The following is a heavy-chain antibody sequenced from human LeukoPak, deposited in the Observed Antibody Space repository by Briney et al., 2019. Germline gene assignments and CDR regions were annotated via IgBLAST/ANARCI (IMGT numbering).Heavy chain of an antibody. CDR1: GGSFSGYY. J-gene: IGHJ4*02. V-gene: IGHV4-34*01. CDR3: ARRPYGSGSYIY. Sequence: SETLSLTCVVYGGSFSGYYWSWIRQSPGKGLEWIGEINHRGSTNYNPSLKRRVTISLDTSKNQFSLKLSSVTAADTAVYYCARRPYGSGSYIYWGQGTLVTVSS. D-gene: IGHD3-10*01. CDR2: INHRGST.